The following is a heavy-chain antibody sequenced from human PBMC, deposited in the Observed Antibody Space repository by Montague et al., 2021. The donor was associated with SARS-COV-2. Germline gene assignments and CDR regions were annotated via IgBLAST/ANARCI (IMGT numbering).Heavy chain of an antibody. V-gene: IGHV4-34*01. CDR3: ARGLKWGFLGGYYYYMDV. J-gene: IGHJ6*03. CDR1: GGSFSTYS. Sequence: SETLSLTCAVHGGSFSTYSWNWIRQPPGKGLEWIGEIHHGGSTNYNPSLKSRVTISADTSKNQFSLKLSSVTAADTAVYYCARGLKWGFLGGYYYYMDVWGKGTTVTVSS. CDR2: IHHGGST. D-gene: IGHD3-3*01.